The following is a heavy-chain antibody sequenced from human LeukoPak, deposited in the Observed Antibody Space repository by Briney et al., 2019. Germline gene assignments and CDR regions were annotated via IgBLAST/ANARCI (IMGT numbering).Heavy chain of an antibody. Sequence: PGGSLRLSCAASGFTFTTYWMSWVRQAPGKGLEWVANIKQDGSEKYYVDSVKGRFTISRDNAKNSLYLQMNSLRAEDTAVYYCAREGSSWYLFDYWGQGTLVTVSS. V-gene: IGHV3-7*01. J-gene: IGHJ4*02. CDR3: AREGSSWYLFDY. CDR2: IKQDGSEK. CDR1: GFTFTTYW. D-gene: IGHD6-13*01.